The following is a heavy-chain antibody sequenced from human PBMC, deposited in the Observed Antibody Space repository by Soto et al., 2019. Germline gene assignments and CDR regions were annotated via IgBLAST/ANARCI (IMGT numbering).Heavy chain of an antibody. J-gene: IGHJ6*02. V-gene: IGHV1-46*03. Sequence: ASVKVSYKASGYTFTSYYMHWVRQAPGQGLEWMGIINPSGGSTSYAQKFQGRVTMTRDTSTGTVYMELSSLRSEDTAVYYCASYDFWSGPPRAYYYYGMDVWGQGTTVTVSS. CDR2: INPSGGST. D-gene: IGHD3-3*01. CDR3: ASYDFWSGPPRAYYYYGMDV. CDR1: GYTFTSYY.